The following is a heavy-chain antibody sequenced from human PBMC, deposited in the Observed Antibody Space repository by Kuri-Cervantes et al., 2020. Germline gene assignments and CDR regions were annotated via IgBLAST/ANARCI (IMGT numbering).Heavy chain of an antibody. CDR1: GFTFDDYA. CDR3: AREVAGTPPRYFDY. CDR2: ISWNSGSI. J-gene: IGHJ4*02. D-gene: IGHD6-19*01. V-gene: IGHV3-9*01. Sequence: GGSLRLSCAASGFTFDDYAMHWVRQAPGKGLEWVSGISWNSGSIGYADSVKGRFTISRDNAKNSLYLQMNRLRSDDTAVYYCAREVAGTPPRYFDYWGQGTLVTVSS.